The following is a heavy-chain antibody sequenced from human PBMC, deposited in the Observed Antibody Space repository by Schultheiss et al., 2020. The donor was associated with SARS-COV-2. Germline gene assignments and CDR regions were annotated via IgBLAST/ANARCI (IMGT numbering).Heavy chain of an antibody. D-gene: IGHD3-22*01. Sequence: GGSLRLSCAASGFTFSSYAMSWVRQAPGKGLEWVGRIKSKTDGGTTDYAAPVKGRFTISRDNSKNTLYLQMNSLRAEDTAVYYCAKDLGGRDYYDRSYYYYYGMDVWGQGTTVTVSS. CDR1: GFTFSSYA. V-gene: IGHV3-15*01. CDR2: IKSKTDGGTT. CDR3: AKDLGGRDYYDRSYYYYYGMDV. J-gene: IGHJ6*02.